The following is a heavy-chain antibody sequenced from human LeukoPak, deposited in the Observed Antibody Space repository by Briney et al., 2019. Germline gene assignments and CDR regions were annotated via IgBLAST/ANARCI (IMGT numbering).Heavy chain of an antibody. D-gene: IGHD2-15*01. V-gene: IGHV3-9*01. J-gene: IGHJ1*01. CDR2: ISWNSGSI. Sequence: GRSLRLSCAASGFTFDDYAMHWVRRAPGKGLEWVSGISWNSGSIGYADSVKGRFTISRDNAKNSLYLQMNSLRAEDTALYYCAKDLGLLPQYFQHWGQGTLVTVSS. CDR1: GFTFDDYA. CDR3: AKDLGLLPQYFQH.